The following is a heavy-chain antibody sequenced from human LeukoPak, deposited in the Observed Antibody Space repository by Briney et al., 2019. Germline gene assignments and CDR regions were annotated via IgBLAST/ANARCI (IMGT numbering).Heavy chain of an antibody. V-gene: IGHV3-53*01. D-gene: IGHD3-22*01. CDR1: GFTVSSNY. CDR2: IYSGGST. CDR3: ARAGITMIVVVITTEWFDP. Sequence: GGSLRLSCAASGFTVSSNYMSWVRQAPGKGLEWVSVIYSGGSTYYADSVKGRFTISRDNAKNSLYLQMNSLRAEDTAVYYCARAGITMIVVVITTEWFDPWGQGTLVTVSS. J-gene: IGHJ5*02.